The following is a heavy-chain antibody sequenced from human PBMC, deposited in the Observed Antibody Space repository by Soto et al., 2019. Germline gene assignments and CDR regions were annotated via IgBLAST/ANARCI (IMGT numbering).Heavy chain of an antibody. Sequence: ASVKVSCKASRYTFTSYDINWVRQATGQGLEWMGWMNPNSGNAGYAQKFQGRVTMTWNTSISTAYMELSSLRSEDTAVYYCATPYSSSWYGRYYYYGMDVWGQGTTVTAP. CDR2: MNPNSGNA. V-gene: IGHV1-8*01. J-gene: IGHJ6*02. CDR3: ATPYSSSWYGRYYYYGMDV. CDR1: RYTFTSYD. D-gene: IGHD6-13*01.